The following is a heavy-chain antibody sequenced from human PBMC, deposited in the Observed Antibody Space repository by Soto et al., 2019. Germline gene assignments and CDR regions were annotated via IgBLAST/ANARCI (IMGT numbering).Heavy chain of an antibody. D-gene: IGHD6-19*01. Sequence: QVQLVQSGAEVKKPGASVKVSCKASGYTFTXYAXXXXXXXXXXRLEWMGWINAGNGNTKYSQKFQVRVTITTDTXXSTAYMXXXXXXXXXXAVYYCAISXGWYYVSYWGQGTLVTVSS. CDR2: INAGNGNT. CDR3: AISXGWYYVSY. J-gene: IGHJ4*02. CDR1: GYTFTXYA. V-gene: IGHV1-3*01.